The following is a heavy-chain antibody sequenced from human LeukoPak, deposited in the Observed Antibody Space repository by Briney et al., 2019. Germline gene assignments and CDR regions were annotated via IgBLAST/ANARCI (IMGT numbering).Heavy chain of an antibody. V-gene: IGHV4-34*01. CDR1: SGSFSGYY. CDR3: ARAPIAAAGIYYYYGMDV. CDR2: INHSGST. Sequence: PSETLSLTCAVYSGSFSGYYWSWIRQPPGKGLEWIGEINHSGSTNYNPSLKSRVTISVDTSKNQFSLKLSSVTAADTAVYYCARAPIAAAGIYYYYGMDVWGQGATVTVSS. D-gene: IGHD6-13*01. J-gene: IGHJ6*02.